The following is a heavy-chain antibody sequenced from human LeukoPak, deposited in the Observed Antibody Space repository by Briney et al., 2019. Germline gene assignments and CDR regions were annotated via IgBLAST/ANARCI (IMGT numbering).Heavy chain of an antibody. Sequence: GGSLRLSCAASGFTFSSYSMNWVRQAPGKGLEWVSSISSSSSYIYYADSVKGRFTISRDNAKNSLCLQMNSLRAEDTAVYYCARDQRPYYYGSGSYYLNYGMDVWGQGTTVTVSS. D-gene: IGHD3-10*01. V-gene: IGHV3-21*01. J-gene: IGHJ6*02. CDR2: ISSSSSYI. CDR1: GFTFSSYS. CDR3: ARDQRPYYYGSGSYYLNYGMDV.